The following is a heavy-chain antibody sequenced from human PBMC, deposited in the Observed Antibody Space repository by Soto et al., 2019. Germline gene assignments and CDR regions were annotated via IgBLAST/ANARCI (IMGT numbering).Heavy chain of an antibody. V-gene: IGHV4-61*01. D-gene: IGHD1-7*01. J-gene: IGHJ5*02. Sequence: QVQLQESGPGLVKPSETLSLTCTVSGGSVSSGSYYWSWIRQPPGKGLEWIGYIYYSGSNNYNPSLKSRVTISVDTSKNQFSLKLSSVTAADTAVYYCAGGYELVNWFDPWGQGTLVTVSS. CDR2: IYYSGSN. CDR3: AGGYELVNWFDP. CDR1: GGSVSSGSYY.